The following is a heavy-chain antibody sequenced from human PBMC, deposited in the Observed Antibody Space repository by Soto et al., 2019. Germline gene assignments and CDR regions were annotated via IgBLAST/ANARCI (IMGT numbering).Heavy chain of an antibody. CDR3: AREDGYRDY. D-gene: IGHD5-12*01. Sequence: QVQLVQSGAEVKKPGASVKVSCKASGYTFTSYDINWVRQATGQGLEWMGWMNPNSGNTGYAQKFQGRVTMTRSDAIRTAYMELRSLRSEEMAGYYCAREDGYRDYGGEGTVVTVSS. CDR1: GYTFTSYD. CDR2: MNPNSGNT. J-gene: IGHJ4*02. V-gene: IGHV1-8*01.